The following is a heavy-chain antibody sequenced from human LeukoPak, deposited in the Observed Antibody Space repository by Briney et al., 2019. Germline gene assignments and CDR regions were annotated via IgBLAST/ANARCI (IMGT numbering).Heavy chain of an antibody. Sequence: GRSLRLSCAASGFTFSSYGMHWVREAPGKGLEGVAVISYDGSNKYYADSVKGRFTISRDNSKNTLYLQMNSLRAEDTAVYYCAKGYSGYEPFDYWGQGTLVTVSS. CDR3: AKGYSGYEPFDY. CDR1: GFTFSSYG. J-gene: IGHJ4*02. CDR2: ISYDGSNK. D-gene: IGHD5-12*01. V-gene: IGHV3-30*18.